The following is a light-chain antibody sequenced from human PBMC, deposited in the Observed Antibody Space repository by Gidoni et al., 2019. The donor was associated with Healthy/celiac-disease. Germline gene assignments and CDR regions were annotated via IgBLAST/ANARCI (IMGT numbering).Light chain of an antibody. V-gene: IGKV2-29*02. Sequence: DNVITQTTLYLSATPGQPASISCKSSQSLLHSDGKTYLYWYLQKPGQSPQHLISEVSSRFSGVPERFSGSGSGTDFTLKISRVEAEDVGVHYCMQGIHLLTFGGGTKVEIK. CDR3: MQGIHLLT. CDR1: QSLLHSDGKTY. J-gene: IGKJ4*01. CDR2: EVS.